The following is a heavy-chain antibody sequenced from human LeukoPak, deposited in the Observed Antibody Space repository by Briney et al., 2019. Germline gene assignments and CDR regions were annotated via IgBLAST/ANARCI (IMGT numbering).Heavy chain of an antibody. CDR1: GYTFTSYY. J-gene: IGHJ5*02. D-gene: IGHD3-22*01. CDR2: INPSGGST. Sequence: GASVKVSCKASGYTFTSYYMHWVRQAPGQGLEWMGIINPSGGSTSYAQKFQGRVTMTRDTSTSTVYMELSSLRSEDTAVYYCARVYYYDSSGYDWFDPWGQGTLVTASS. V-gene: IGHV1-46*01. CDR3: ARVYYYDSSGYDWFDP.